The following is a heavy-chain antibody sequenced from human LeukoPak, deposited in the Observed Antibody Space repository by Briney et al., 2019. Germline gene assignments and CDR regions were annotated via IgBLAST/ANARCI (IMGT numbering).Heavy chain of an antibody. CDR3: ARSPDGMDV. V-gene: IGHV3-7*01. J-gene: IGHJ6*02. Sequence: GGSLRLSCAASGFSFNSYAMSWVRQAPGKGLEWVANIKPDESEKYYMDSVKGRFTISRDNAKNAVYLQMNSLRAEDTAVYYCARSPDGMDVWGQGTTVTVSS. CDR1: GFSFNSYA. CDR2: IKPDESEK.